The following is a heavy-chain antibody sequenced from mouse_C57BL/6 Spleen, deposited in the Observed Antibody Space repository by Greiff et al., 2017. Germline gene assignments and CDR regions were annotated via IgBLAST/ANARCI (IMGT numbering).Heavy chain of an antibody. J-gene: IGHJ2*01. CDR2: ISGGGGNT. CDR1: GFTFSSYT. V-gene: IGHV5-9*01. D-gene: IGHD2-3*01. CDR3: ARIYDGYSYFDY. Sequence: EVKLMESGGGLVKPGGSLKLSCAASGFTFSSYTMSWVRQTPEKRLEWVATISGGGGNTYYPDSVKGRFTISRDNAKNTLYLQMSSLRSEDTALYYCARIYDGYSYFDYWGQGTTLTVSS.